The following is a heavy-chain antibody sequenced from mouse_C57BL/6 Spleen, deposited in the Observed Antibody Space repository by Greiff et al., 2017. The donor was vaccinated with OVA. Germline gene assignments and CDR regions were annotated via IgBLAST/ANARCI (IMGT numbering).Heavy chain of an antibody. D-gene: IGHD2-2*01. V-gene: IGHV5-6*01. CDR2: ISSGGSYT. J-gene: IGHJ4*01. Sequence: EVQLVESGGDLVKPGGSLKLSCAASGFTFSSYGMSWVRQTPDKRLEWVATISSGGSYTYYPDSVKGRFTISRDNAKNTLYLQMSSLKSEDTAMYYCARRGGYDRNYYAMDYWGQGTSVTVSS. CDR1: GFTFSSYG. CDR3: ARRGGYDRNYYAMDY.